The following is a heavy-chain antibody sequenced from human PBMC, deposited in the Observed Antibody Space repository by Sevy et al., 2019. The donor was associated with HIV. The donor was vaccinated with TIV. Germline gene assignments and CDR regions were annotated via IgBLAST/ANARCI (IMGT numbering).Heavy chain of an antibody. V-gene: IGHV5-51*01. Sequence: GESLKISCKGSGYSFTSYWIGWVRQMPGKGLEWMGLIYPSDSDTRYSPSFQGQVTISADKSISTAYLQWSSLKASDTAMYYCAGLDYYDSGDTEWGVDAFDIWGQGTMVTVSS. CDR1: GYSFTSYW. J-gene: IGHJ3*02. D-gene: IGHD3-22*01. CDR2: IYPSDSDT. CDR3: AGLDYYDSGDTEWGVDAFDI.